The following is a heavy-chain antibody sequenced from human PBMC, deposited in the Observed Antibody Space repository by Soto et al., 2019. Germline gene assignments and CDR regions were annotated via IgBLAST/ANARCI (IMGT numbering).Heavy chain of an antibody. V-gene: IGHV1-3*01. CDR3: ARRTEEGTRTPGDSYFAF. CDR1: GYIFTNYA. CDR2: INADNGNT. Sequence: QVQFVQSGAEVKKPGASVKVSCKASGYIFTNYAIHWVRQAPGQSLEWMGWINADNGNTRYSQNFQGRVTMSRDTSASTDYMEMSSLRSEDTAVDYCARRTEEGTRTPGDSYFAFWGRGTLVTVSS. J-gene: IGHJ2*01.